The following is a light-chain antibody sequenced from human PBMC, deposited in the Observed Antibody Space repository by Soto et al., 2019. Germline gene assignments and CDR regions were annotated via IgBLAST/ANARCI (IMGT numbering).Light chain of an antibody. Sequence: DIQMTQSPSSLSASVGDRVTITCRASRSISSYLNWYQQIPGKAPKLLIYAASSLQRGVPSRFSGRASGTEFTLTITSLQPEDFATYYCLQDYNYPYTFGQGTKLEIK. CDR3: LQDYNYPYT. CDR2: AAS. J-gene: IGKJ2*01. V-gene: IGKV1-39*01. CDR1: RSISSY.